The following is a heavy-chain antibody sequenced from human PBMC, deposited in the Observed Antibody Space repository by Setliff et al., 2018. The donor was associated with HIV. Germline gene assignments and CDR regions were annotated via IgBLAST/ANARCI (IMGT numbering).Heavy chain of an antibody. V-gene: IGHV7-4-1*02. J-gene: IGHJ4*02. CDR1: GYTVTTDG. CDR2: FNTETRNP. Sequence: ASVKVSCKASGYTVTTDGISWVRQAPGQGLEWMGWFNTETRNPMYAQAFKGRLVFSLDTSVSTAYLQINSLKAEDTAMYYCARVGSYWSTFDYWGQGALVTVSS. CDR3: ARVGSYWSTFDY. D-gene: IGHD1-26*01.